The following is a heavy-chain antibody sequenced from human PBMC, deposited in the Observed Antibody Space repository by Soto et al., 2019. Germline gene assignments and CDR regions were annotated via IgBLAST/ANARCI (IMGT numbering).Heavy chain of an antibody. D-gene: IGHD1-20*01. V-gene: IGHV3-48*03. CDR1: GFTFSSYE. J-gene: IGHJ4*02. CDR2: ISSSGSSI. Sequence: QPGGSLRLSCAASGFTFSSYEMNWVRQAPGKGLEWVSYISSSGSSIYYADSVQGRFTISRDNAKNSLYLQMNSLTAEDTAIYYCARDFRGVSGTTTDYWGQGSLVTVSS. CDR3: ARDFRGVSGTTTDY.